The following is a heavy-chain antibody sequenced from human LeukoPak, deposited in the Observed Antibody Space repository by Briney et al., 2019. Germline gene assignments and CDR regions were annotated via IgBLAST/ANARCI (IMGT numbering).Heavy chain of an antibody. D-gene: IGHD5-18*01. CDR1: GYTFTSYD. J-gene: IGHJ5*02. V-gene: IGHV1-8*01. CDR3: ARGFTAMGEGSSWFDP. CDR2: MNPNSGNT. Sequence: GASVKVSCKASGYTFTSYDINWVRQAPGQGLEWMGWMNPNSGNTGYAQKFQGRVTMTRNTSISTAYMELSSLRSEDTAVYYCARGFTAMGEGSSWFDPWGEGTLVTVSS.